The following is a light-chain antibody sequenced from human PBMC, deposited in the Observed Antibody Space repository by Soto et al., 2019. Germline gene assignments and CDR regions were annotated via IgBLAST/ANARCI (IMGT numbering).Light chain of an antibody. Sequence: DIQMTQSPSTLSASLGDRVTISCRASQSISNLLAWYKQKPGRAPTLLIYKASSLESGVPSRFSGSGSGTEFTLTISSLQPDDFATYYCQQYNSYPLTFGQGTRLEIK. CDR1: QSISNL. CDR3: QQYNSYPLT. CDR2: KAS. V-gene: IGKV1-5*03. J-gene: IGKJ5*01.